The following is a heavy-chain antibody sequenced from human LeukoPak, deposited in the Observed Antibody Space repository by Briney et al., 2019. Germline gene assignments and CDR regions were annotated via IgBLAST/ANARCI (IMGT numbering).Heavy chain of an antibody. CDR1: GFTFSSYA. CDR3: AKDGGRDSYGSP. J-gene: IGHJ5*02. D-gene: IGHD5-18*01. Sequence: GGSLRLSCSASGFTFSSYAMSWVRQAPGKGLEWVSAISGSGGSTYYADSVKGRFTISRDNSKTTLYLQMNSLRAEATAVYYCAKDGGRDSYGSPWGQGTLVTVSS. CDR2: ISGSGGST. V-gene: IGHV3-23*01.